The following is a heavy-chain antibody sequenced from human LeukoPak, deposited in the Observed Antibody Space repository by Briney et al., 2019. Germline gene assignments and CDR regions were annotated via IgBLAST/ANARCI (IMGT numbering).Heavy chain of an antibody. D-gene: IGHD3-22*01. Sequence: SETLSLTCTVSGGSISSGDYYWSWIRQPPGKGLEWIGYIYYSGSTYYNPSLKSRVTISVDTSKDQFSLKLSSVTAADTAVYYCARVLYYYDSSGYQHYFDYWGQGTLVTVSS. V-gene: IGHV4-30-4*08. J-gene: IGHJ4*02. CDR3: ARVLYYYDSSGYQHYFDY. CDR1: GGSISSGDYY. CDR2: IYYSGST.